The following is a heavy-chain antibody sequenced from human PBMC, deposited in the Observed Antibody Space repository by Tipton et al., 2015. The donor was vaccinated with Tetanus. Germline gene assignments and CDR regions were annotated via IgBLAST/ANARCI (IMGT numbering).Heavy chain of an antibody. Sequence: TLSLTCTVSGDSMTNYYWSWIRQPPGKGLEWIAYIYYSGRTNYNPSLKSRVTMSVDTSKRQFSLKLNSVTAADTAVYYCARGWGSSWYYFDYWGQGILVTVSS. CDR1: GDSMTNYY. V-gene: IGHV4-59*12. J-gene: IGHJ4*02. D-gene: IGHD6-13*01. CDR3: ARGWGSSWYYFDY. CDR2: IYYSGRT.